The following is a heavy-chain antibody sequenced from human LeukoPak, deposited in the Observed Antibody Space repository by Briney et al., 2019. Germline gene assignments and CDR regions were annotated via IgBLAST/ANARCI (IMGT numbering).Heavy chain of an antibody. V-gene: IGHV3-21*01. J-gene: IGHJ3*02. CDR3: ARDQLVGNAFDI. Sequence: KPGGSLRLSCAASGFTFSSYSMNWVRQAPGKGLEWVSSIGSSSSYIYYADSVKGRFTISRDNAKNSLYLQMDSLRAEDTAVYYCARDQLVGNAFDIWGQGTMVTVSS. CDR1: GFTFSSYS. CDR2: IGSSSSYI. D-gene: IGHD1-26*01.